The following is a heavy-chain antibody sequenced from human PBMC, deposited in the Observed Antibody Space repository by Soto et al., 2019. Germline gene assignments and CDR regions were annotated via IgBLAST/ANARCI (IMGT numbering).Heavy chain of an antibody. CDR2: IYWDDSK. Sequence: QITLKESGPTLVRPTQTLTLTCAFSGFSLSTSGVGVGWIRQPPGKALEWLAVIYWDDSKHYSPSLRSRLTITKDTSPNNVVLTMTNMDPMDTGTYYFAHKGPEDWPLDYWGQGTLVTVSS. V-gene: IGHV2-5*02. J-gene: IGHJ4*02. D-gene: IGHD3-9*01. CDR3: AHKGPEDWPLDY. CDR1: GFSLSTSGVG.